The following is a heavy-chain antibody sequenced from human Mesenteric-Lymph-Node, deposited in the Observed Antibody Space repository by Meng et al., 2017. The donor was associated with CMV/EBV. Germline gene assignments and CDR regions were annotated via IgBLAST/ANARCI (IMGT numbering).Heavy chain of an antibody. Sequence: GGSLRLSCAASGFTFSSYAMHWVRQAPGKGLEWVAVISYDGSNKYYADSVKGRFTTSRDNSKNTLYLQMNSLRAEDTAVYYCARRGGIAVAGWFDPWGQGTLVTVSS. CDR1: GFTFSSYA. CDR2: ISYDGSNK. J-gene: IGHJ5*02. CDR3: ARRGGIAVAGWFDP. D-gene: IGHD6-19*01. V-gene: IGHV3-30-3*01.